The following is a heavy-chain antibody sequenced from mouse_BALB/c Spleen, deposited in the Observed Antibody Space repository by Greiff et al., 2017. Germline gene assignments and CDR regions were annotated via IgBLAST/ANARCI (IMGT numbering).Heavy chain of an antibody. V-gene: IGHV5-12-1*01. J-gene: IGHJ3*01. CDR2: ISSGGGST. Sequence: DVMLVESGGGLVKPGGSLKLSCAASGFAFSSYDMSWVRQTPEKRLEWVAYISSGGGSTYYPDTVKGRFTISRDNAKNTLYLQMSSLKSEDTAMYYCARSGRGNWFAYWGQGTLVTVSA. CDR1: GFAFSSYD. D-gene: IGHD4-1*01. CDR3: ARSGRGNWFAY.